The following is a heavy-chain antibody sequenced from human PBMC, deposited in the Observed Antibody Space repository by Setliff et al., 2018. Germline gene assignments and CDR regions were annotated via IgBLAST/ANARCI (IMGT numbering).Heavy chain of an antibody. V-gene: IGHV1-69*13. J-gene: IGHJ6*02. CDR1: GYTFTGYY. Sequence: SVKVSCKASGYTFTGYYMHWVRQAPGQGLEWMGVIIPIFGTTSNAQKFQGRVTITADESTSTAYMELSSLRSEDTAVYYCARANYYDSSGHSVYGMDVWGQGTTVTVSS. CDR3: ARANYYDSSGHSVYGMDV. D-gene: IGHD3-22*01. CDR2: IIPIFGTT.